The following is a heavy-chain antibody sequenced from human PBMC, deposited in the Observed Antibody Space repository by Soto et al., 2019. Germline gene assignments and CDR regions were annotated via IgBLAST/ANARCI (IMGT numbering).Heavy chain of an antibody. CDR2: ISGSGGST. CDR1: GFTFSSYA. V-gene: IGHV3-23*01. J-gene: IGHJ6*02. D-gene: IGHD6-13*01. CDR3: AQDLPREQPETYYYYYGMEV. Sequence: PGGSLRLSCAASGFTFSSYAMSWVRQAPGKGLEWVSAISGSGGSTYYAGSVKGRFTISRDNSKNTLYLQMNSLRAEDTAVYYCAQDLPREQPETYYYYYGMEVWGQGTTVTVSS.